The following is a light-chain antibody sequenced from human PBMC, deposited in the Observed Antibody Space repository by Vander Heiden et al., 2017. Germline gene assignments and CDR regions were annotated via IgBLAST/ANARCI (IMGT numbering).Light chain of an antibody. CDR3: QQANSFPWT. CDR2: AAS. J-gene: IGKJ1*01. V-gene: IGKV1D-12*01. CDR1: QGISSW. Sequence: DIQMTQSPSSVSASVGARVPITCRASQGISSWVAWYQQKPGKAPKLLIYAASSLQSGVPSRFSGSGSGTDCTLTISTLQPEDFATYYCQQANSFPWTFGQGTKVEIK.